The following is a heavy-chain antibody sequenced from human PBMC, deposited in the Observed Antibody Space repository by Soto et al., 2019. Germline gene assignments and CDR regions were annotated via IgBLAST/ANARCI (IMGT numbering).Heavy chain of an antibody. CDR3: ARDRHGSSWYDGYWFDP. D-gene: IGHD6-13*01. J-gene: IGHJ5*02. CDR1: GYTFTSYG. CDR2: ISAYNGNT. V-gene: IGHV1-18*01. Sequence: ASVKVSCKASGYTFTSYGISWVRQAPGQGLEWMGWISAYNGNTNYAQKLQGRVTMTTDTSTSTAYMELRSLRSDDTAVYYRARDRHGSSWYDGYWFDPWGQGTLVTVSS.